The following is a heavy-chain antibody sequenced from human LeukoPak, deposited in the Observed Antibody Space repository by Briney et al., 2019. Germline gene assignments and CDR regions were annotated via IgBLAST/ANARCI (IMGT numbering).Heavy chain of an antibody. J-gene: IGHJ4*02. CDR2: IYYSGST. V-gene: IGHV4-39*01. D-gene: IGHD2-2*01. CDR3: ARGILVPAAHYYFDY. CDR1: GGSISSGSYY. Sequence: SETLSLTCTVSGGSISSGSYYWSWIRQPAGKGLEWIGSIYYSGSTYYSPSLKSRVTISVDTSKNQFSLKLSSVTAADTAVYYCARGILVPAAHYYFDYWGQGTLVTVSS.